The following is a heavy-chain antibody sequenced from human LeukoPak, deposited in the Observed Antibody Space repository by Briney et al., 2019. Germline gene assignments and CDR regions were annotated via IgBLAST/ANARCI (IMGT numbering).Heavy chain of an antibody. CDR3: AREPGIVGATGFDY. CDR1: VDSLNSYF. J-gene: IGHJ4*02. D-gene: IGHD1-26*01. Sequence: SETLSLTCTVSVDSLNSYFWRGIPQPPGEGGEWIGYISYSERTKHNPPLKRLVNIPVQTSKNHFTLKLSSVAAADTAVYYCAREPGIVGATGFDYWGQGTLVTVSS. V-gene: IGHV4-59*01. CDR2: ISYSERT.